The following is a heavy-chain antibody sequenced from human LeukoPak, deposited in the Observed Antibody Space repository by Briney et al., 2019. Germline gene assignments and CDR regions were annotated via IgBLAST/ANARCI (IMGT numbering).Heavy chain of an antibody. CDR3: ARDPSSIT. CDR1: GYSISSGYY. D-gene: IGHD6-13*01. Sequence: SXXLSLTCTVSGYSISSGYYWGWIRQPPGKGLEWIGNIYHSGSTYYNPSLKRRVTISVDTSKNHFSLKLTSLTAAVTAVYYCARDPSSITWGQGTLVPVSS. V-gene: IGHV4-38-2*02. J-gene: IGHJ1*01. CDR2: IYHSGST.